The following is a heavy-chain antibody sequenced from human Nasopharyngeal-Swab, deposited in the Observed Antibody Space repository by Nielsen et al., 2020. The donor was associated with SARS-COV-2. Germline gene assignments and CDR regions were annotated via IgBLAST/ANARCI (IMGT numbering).Heavy chain of an antibody. CDR3: VGHRSTGTYAFAN. CDR2: IDPSDSYS. Sequence: GESLKISCKASGYSFATYWITWVRQMSGKGLEWMGRIDPSDSYSMYSPSFQGHVTFSADKSTSTAFLEWSSLKASDTAMYYCVGHRSTGTYAFANWGQGTLVTVSS. CDR1: GYSFATYW. D-gene: IGHD1-1*01. V-gene: IGHV5-10-1*01. J-gene: IGHJ4*02.